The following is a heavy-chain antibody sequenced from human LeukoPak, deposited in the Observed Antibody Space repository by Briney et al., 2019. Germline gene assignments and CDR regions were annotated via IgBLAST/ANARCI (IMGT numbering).Heavy chain of an antibody. J-gene: IGHJ4*02. CDR2: IYYSGST. Sequence: ETLSLTCTVSGGSISSSSYYWSWIRQPSGKGLEWIGYIYYSGSTNYNPSLKSRVTISVDTSKNQFSLKLSSVTAADTAVYYCAKYLAATGESHLDYWGQGTLVTVSS. CDR1: GGSISSSSYY. V-gene: IGHV4-61*01. CDR3: AKYLAATGESHLDY. D-gene: IGHD6-13*01.